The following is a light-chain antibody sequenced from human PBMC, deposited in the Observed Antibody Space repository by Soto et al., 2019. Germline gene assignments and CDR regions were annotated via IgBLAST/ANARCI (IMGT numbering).Light chain of an antibody. Sequence: DIQMPQSPSSLSASVGDRVTITCQASQDISNYLNWYQQKPGKAPKLLIYDASNLETGVPSRFSGRRSGTDFTVTISNLQPEDIATYYCQQYDNLPSITFGQGTRLEIK. CDR2: DAS. V-gene: IGKV1-33*01. CDR1: QDISNY. CDR3: QQYDNLPSIT. J-gene: IGKJ5*01.